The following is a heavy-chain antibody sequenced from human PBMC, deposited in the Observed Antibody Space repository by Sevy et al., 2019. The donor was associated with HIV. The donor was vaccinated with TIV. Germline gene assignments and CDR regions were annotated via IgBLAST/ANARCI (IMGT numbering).Heavy chain of an antibody. V-gene: IGHV3-66*01. J-gene: IGHJ4*02. CDR1: GFTVSSNY. CDR3: ARETTG. D-gene: IGHD1-1*01. Sequence: GESMKISCAASGFTVSSNYMSWVRQAPGKGLEWVSVIYSGGSTYYAESVKGRFTISRDNSKNTLYLQMNSLRAEDTAVHYCARETTGWGQGTLVTVSS. CDR2: IYSGGST.